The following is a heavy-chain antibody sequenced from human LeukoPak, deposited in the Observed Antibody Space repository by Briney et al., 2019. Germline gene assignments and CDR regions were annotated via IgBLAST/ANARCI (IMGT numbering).Heavy chain of an antibody. V-gene: IGHV3-30-3*01. CDR3: ARKRCGSGGSCYWYYYYGMDV. CDR2: ISYDGSNK. Sequence: GGSLRLSCAASGFTFSSYAMHWVRQAPGKGLEWVAVISYDGSNKYYADSVKGRFTISRDNSKNTLYLQMNSLRAEDTAVYYCARKRCGSGGSCYWYYYYGMDVWGQGTTVTVSS. CDR1: GFTFSSYA. D-gene: IGHD2-15*01. J-gene: IGHJ6*02.